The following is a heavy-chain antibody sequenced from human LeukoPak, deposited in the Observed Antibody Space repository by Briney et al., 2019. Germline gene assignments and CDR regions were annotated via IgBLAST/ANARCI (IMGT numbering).Heavy chain of an antibody. D-gene: IGHD2/OR15-2a*01. CDR2: ISSSGSTK. Sequence: GGSLRLSCGASGVTFSSYSMNWVRQAPGKGLEWVSYISSSGSTKYYADSVKGRFTISRDNARNSLYLQMNSLRAEDTAVYFCARGGLSIMGYWGQGTLVTVSS. V-gene: IGHV3-48*01. CDR3: ARGGLSIMGY. CDR1: GVTFSSYS. J-gene: IGHJ4*02.